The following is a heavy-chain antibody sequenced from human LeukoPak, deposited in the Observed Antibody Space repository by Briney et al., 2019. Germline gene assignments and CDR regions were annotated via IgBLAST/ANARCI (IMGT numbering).Heavy chain of an antibody. Sequence: SETLSLTCTVSGGSISSGGYYWSWIRQPPGKGLEWIGSIYYSGSTYYNPSLKSRVTISVDTSKNQFSLKLSSVTAADTAVYYCARDQSSGWYDYWGQGTLVTVSS. D-gene: IGHD6-19*01. J-gene: IGHJ4*02. CDR2: IYYSGST. V-gene: IGHV4-39*07. CDR1: GGSISSGGYY. CDR3: ARDQSSGWYDY.